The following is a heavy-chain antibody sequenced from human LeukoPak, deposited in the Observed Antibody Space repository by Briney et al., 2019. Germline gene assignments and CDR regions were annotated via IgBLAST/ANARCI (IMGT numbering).Heavy chain of an antibody. Sequence: PGESLKISCKGSGYSFTSYWISWVRQMPGKGLEWMGRIVPSDSYTNYSPSFQGHVTISADKSISTAYLQWSSLKASDTAMYYCARHVVDDYSGYWFDPWGQGTLVTVSS. D-gene: IGHD5-12*01. CDR2: IVPSDSYT. J-gene: IGHJ5*02. CDR3: ARHVVDDYSGYWFDP. CDR1: GYSFTSYW. V-gene: IGHV5-10-1*01.